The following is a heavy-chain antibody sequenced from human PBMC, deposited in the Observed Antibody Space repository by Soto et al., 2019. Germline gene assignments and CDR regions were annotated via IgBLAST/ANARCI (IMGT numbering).Heavy chain of an antibody. V-gene: IGHV1-8*01. CDR3: ARAIVGPTTTGWLDP. J-gene: IGHJ5*02. CDR2: MNPNSGNT. D-gene: IGHD1-26*01. CDR1: GYTFTSYD. Sequence: GASVKVSCKASGYTFTSYDINWVRQATGQGLEWMGWMNPNSGNTGYAQKFQGGVTMTRNTSISTAYMELSSLRFEDTAVYYCARAIVGPTTTGWLDPWGQGTLVTVSS.